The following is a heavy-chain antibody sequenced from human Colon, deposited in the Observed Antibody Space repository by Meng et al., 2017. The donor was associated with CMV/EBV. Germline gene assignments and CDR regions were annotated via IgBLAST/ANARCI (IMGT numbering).Heavy chain of an antibody. J-gene: IGHJ4*02. CDR3: APNYYDSSGYPFFHY. Sequence: SGYTITNFDFTWVRQAPGQGLEWMGWMNPNNGYTGYAQKFQGRVTMTTDTSINTAYMELSSLSSDDTAVYYCAPNYYDSSGYPFFHYWGQGTLVTVSS. D-gene: IGHD3-22*01. CDR1: GYTITNFD. CDR2: MNPNNGYT. V-gene: IGHV1-8*01.